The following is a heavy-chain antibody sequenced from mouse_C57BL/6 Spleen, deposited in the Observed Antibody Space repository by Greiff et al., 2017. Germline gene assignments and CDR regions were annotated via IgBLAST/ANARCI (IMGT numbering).Heavy chain of an antibody. Sequence: VQLQESGAELVRPGASVTLSCKASGYTFTDYEMHWVKQTPVHGLEWIGAIDPETGGTAYNQKFKGKAILTADKSSSTAYMELRSLTSEDSAVYYCTRSRIYYDYDTWFAYWGQGTLVTVSA. CDR1: GYTFTDYE. V-gene: IGHV1-15*01. D-gene: IGHD2-4*01. CDR2: IDPETGGT. CDR3: TRSRIYYDYDTWFAY. J-gene: IGHJ3*01.